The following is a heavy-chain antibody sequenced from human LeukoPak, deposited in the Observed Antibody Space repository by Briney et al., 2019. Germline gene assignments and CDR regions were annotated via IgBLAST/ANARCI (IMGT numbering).Heavy chain of an antibody. CDR3: VRDGPRTYDY. CDR1: GFIFNEKW. D-gene: IGHD3/OR15-3a*01. V-gene: IGHV3-7*05. Sequence: GGSLRISCVVSGFIFNEKWMTWVRQAPGKGLEWVAAINQDGSETFYVDSVKVRFTVSRDNAKNALYLKMDSLRAEDTAVYYCVRDGPRTYDYWGQGTLVTVSS. CDR2: INQDGSET. J-gene: IGHJ4*02.